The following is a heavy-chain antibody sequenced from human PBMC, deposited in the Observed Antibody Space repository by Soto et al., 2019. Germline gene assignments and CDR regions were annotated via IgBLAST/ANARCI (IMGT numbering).Heavy chain of an antibody. CDR3: ARDSPPNYL. CDR1: GYTFTRYG. D-gene: IGHD7-27*01. Sequence: ASVKVSCKASGYTFTRYGISWVRQAPGQGLEWMGWISGYNGDTNYAQRLQGRVTMTTDTSTSTAYMELRSLRSDDTAVYYCARDSPPNYLWGQGTLVTVSS. V-gene: IGHV1-18*01. J-gene: IGHJ5*02. CDR2: ISGYNGDT.